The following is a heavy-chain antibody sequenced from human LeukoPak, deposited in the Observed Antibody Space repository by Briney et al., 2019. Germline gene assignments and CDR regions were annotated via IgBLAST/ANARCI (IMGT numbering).Heavy chain of an antibody. D-gene: IGHD5-18*01. CDR1: GFTFSSYW. CDR2: IKQDGSEK. Sequence: NPGGSLRLSCAASGFTFSSYWMTWIRQAPGKGLEWVANIKQDGSEKYYVDSVKGRFTISRDNAKNSLYLQMNSLRAEDTAVYYCARDTGGGYSCYDCWGQGTLVTVSS. V-gene: IGHV3-7*01. CDR3: ARDTGGGYSCYDC. J-gene: IGHJ4*02.